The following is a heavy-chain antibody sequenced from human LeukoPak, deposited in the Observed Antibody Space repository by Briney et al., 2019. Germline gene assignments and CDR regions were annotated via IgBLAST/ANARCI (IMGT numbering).Heavy chain of an antibody. V-gene: IGHV4-59*12. Sequence: SETLSLTCTVSGGSISSYYWSWIRQPPGKGLEWIGYIYYSGSTNYNPSLKSRVTISVDTSKNQFSLKLSSVTAADTAVYYCATRGKTMVRGVIGYWGQGTLVTVSS. CDR2: IYYSGST. CDR3: ATRGKTMVRGVIGY. J-gene: IGHJ4*02. CDR1: GGSISSYY. D-gene: IGHD3-10*01.